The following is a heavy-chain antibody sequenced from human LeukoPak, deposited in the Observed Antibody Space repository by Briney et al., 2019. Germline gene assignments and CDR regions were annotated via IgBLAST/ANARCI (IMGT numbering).Heavy chain of an antibody. J-gene: IGHJ3*02. CDR1: GYTFTSYG. CDR3: ARETTYSSGWYEGFAFDI. D-gene: IGHD6-13*01. V-gene: IGHV1-18*01. CDR2: ISAYNGNT. Sequence: ASVKVSCKASGYTFTSYGISWVRQAPGQGLEWMGWISAYNGNTNYAQKLQGRVTMTTDTSTSTAYMELRSLRSDDTAVYYCARETTYSSGWYEGFAFDIWGQGTMVTVSS.